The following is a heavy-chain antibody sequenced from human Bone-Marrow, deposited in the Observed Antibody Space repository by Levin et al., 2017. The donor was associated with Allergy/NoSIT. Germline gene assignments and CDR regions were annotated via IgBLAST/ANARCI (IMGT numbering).Heavy chain of an antibody. CDR3: ARSQGRSGWSYYYYGMDV. J-gene: IGHJ6*02. V-gene: IGHV3-21*06. Sequence: ASVKVSCRGSGFDFNTHDMNWVRQAPGQGLEWVSSISGNSHYVYYVDSVKGRFSISRDNAKNSMFLHMNSLRVEDTAVYYCARSQGRSGWSYYYYGMDVWGRGTTLTVSS. CDR1: GFDFNTHD. D-gene: IGHD6-19*01. CDR2: ISGNSHYV.